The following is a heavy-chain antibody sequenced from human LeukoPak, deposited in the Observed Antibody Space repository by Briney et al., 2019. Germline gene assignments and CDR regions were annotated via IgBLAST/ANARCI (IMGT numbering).Heavy chain of an antibody. D-gene: IGHD3-10*01. CDR1: GFTFSSYD. V-gene: IGHV3-13*01. Sequence: GGSLRLSCAASGFTFSSYDMHWVRQATGKGLEWVSAIGTAGDTYYPGSVKGRFTISRENAKNSLYLQMNSLRAGDTAVYYCARERLTMVRGGQNYGMDVWGQGTTVTVSS. CDR2: IGTAGDT. CDR3: ARERLTMVRGGQNYGMDV. J-gene: IGHJ6*02.